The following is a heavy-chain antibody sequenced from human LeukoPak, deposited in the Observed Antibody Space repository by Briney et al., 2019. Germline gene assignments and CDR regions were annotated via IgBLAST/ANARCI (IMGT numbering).Heavy chain of an antibody. D-gene: IGHD2-2*01. V-gene: IGHV1-18*01. J-gene: IGHJ3*02. CDR2: ISAYNGNT. Sequence: ASVKVPCKASGYTFTSYGISWVRQAPGQGLELMGWISAYNGNTNYAQKLQGRVTMTTDTSTSTAYMELRSLRSDDTAVYYCARVLRYCSSSSCQGPKDAFDIWGQGTMVTVSS. CDR1: GYTFTSYG. CDR3: ARVLRYCSSSSCQGPKDAFDI.